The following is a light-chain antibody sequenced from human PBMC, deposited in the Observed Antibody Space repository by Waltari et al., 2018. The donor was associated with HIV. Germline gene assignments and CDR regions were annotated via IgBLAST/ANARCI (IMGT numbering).Light chain of an antibody. V-gene: IGLV1-47*01. Sequence: QSVLTQPHSASGTLGQRVTISCPGSNSNVGSKPVYWFQQVPGTAPKLPIYRAYQRRSGIPDLFAGSKSGASASLSISGLLSEDEADYYCVAWDDSLSVYVFGTGTKVSVL. CDR1: NSNVGSKP. J-gene: IGLJ1*01. CDR2: RAY. CDR3: VAWDDSLSVYV.